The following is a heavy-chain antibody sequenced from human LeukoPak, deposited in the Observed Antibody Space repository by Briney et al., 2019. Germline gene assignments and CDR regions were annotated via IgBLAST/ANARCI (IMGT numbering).Heavy chain of an antibody. CDR2: INHSGST. Sequence: SETLSLTCTVSGGSISSSSYYWSWIRQPPGKGLEWIGEINHSGSTNYNPSLKSRVTISVDTSKNQFSLKLSSVTAADTAVYYCARGRGEDSSGYNNDYWGQGTLVTVSS. CDR3: ARGRGEDSSGYNNDY. J-gene: IGHJ4*02. V-gene: IGHV4-39*07. CDR1: GGSISSSSYY. D-gene: IGHD3-22*01.